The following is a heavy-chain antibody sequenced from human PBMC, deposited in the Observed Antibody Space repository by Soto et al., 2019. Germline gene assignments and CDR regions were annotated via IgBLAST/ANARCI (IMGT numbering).Heavy chain of an antibody. V-gene: IGHV1-24*01. CDR3: ATHSTIFGGDQIGYLDY. CDR2: FDPEDGET. Sequence: ASVNVSCKVSEYTLTELSIHWVRQAPGKGIEWMGGFDPEDGETIYAQNFQGRVTMTEDTSTDTAYMELSSLRSEDTAVYYCATHSTIFGGDQIGYLDYWGQGTLVTVSS. J-gene: IGHJ4*02. CDR1: EYTLTELS. D-gene: IGHD3-3*01.